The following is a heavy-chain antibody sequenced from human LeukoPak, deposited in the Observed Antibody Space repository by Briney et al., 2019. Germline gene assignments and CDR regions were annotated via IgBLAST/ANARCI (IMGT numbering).Heavy chain of an antibody. V-gene: IGHV1-24*01. CDR2: FDPEDGET. D-gene: IGHD3-10*01. CDR1: GYTLTELS. Sequence: ASVKVSCKVSGYTLTELSMHWVRQAPGKGLEWMGGFDPEDGETIYAQKFQGRVAITEDTSTDTAYMELSSLRSEDTAVYYCTTSYGSGSYYNGDYWGQGTLVTVSS. CDR3: TTSYGSGSYYNGDY. J-gene: IGHJ4*02.